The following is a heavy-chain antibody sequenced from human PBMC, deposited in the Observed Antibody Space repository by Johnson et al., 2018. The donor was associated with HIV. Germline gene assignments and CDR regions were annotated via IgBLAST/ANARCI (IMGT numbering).Heavy chain of an antibody. CDR1: GFTVSSNY. CDR2: IYLGGST. CDR3: ARWGVVTPHAFDI. Sequence: VRLVESGGGLVQPGGYLRLSCAASGFTVSSNYMSWVRQAPGKGLEWVSVIYLGGSTYYADSVTCRFTISRDNSKNPLYLKMNSLRAEDTAVYYCARWGVVTPHAFDIWGQGTMVTVSS. V-gene: IGHV3-66*01. J-gene: IGHJ3*02. D-gene: IGHD4-23*01.